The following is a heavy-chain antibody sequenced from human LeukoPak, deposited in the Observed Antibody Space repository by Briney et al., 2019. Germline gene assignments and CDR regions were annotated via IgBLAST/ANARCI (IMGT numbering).Heavy chain of an antibody. J-gene: IGHJ1*01. CDR3: ATSFALLGWYFQH. CDR1: GFTFSSYA. D-gene: IGHD2/OR15-2a*01. V-gene: IGHV3-66*01. CDR2: IHSGGST. Sequence: PGGSLRLSCAASGFTFSSYAMSWVRQAPGKGLEWVSVIHSGGSTYYADSLKGRFTISRDNSKNTLYLQMNSLRAEDTAVYYCATSFALLGWYFQHWGQGTLVTVSS.